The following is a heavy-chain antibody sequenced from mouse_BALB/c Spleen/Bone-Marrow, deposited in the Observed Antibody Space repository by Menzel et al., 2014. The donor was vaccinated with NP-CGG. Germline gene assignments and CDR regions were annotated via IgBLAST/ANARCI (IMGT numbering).Heavy chain of an antibody. CDR2: IYPGGGYT. J-gene: IGHJ4*01. CDR1: GYTFTNYW. Sequence: QVQLQQSGAELVRPGTSVKISCKASGYTFTNYWLVWVKQRPGHGLEWIGDIYPGGGYTNYNEKFKGKATLTADTSSSTAYMQLSSLTSEDSAVYFCASPPSRYGEGLYAMDYWGQGTSVTVSS. V-gene: IGHV1-63*02. D-gene: IGHD2-14*01. CDR3: ASPPSRYGEGLYAMDY.